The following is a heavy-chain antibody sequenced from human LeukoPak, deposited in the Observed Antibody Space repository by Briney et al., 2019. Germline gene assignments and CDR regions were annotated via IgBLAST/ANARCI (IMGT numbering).Heavy chain of an antibody. CDR1: GFTFSSYA. V-gene: IGHV4-34*01. CDR2: INHSGST. D-gene: IGHD6-13*01. CDR3: ARHWAYSSSWFPNWFDP. J-gene: IGHJ5*02. Sequence: GSLRLSCAASGFTFSSYAMHWVRQAPGKGLEWIGEINHSGSTNYNPSLKSRVTISVDTSKNQFSLKLSSVTAADTAVYYCARHWAYSSSWFPNWFDPWGQGTLITVSS.